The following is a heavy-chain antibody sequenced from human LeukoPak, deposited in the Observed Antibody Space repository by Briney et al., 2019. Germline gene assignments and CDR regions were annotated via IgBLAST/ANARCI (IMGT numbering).Heavy chain of an antibody. CDR3: ARGADRVVPAAMLDY. Sequence: GGSLRLSCAASGFTFDDYGMSWVRQAPGKGLEWVSGINWNGGSTGYADSVKGRFTISRDNAKNSLYLQMNSLRAEDTALYHCARGADRVVPAAMLDYWGQGTLVTVSS. V-gene: IGHV3-20*01. CDR2: INWNGGST. CDR1: GFTFDDYG. J-gene: IGHJ4*02. D-gene: IGHD2-2*01.